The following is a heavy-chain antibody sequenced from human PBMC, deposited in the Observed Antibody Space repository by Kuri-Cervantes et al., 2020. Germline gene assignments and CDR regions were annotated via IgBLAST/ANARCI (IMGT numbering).Heavy chain of an antibody. J-gene: IGHJ3*02. CDR2: INAGNGNT. CDR3: ARDLRDYNHESSAYPKLFGGECAFDI. V-gene: IGHV1-3*01. Sequence: ASVKVSCKASGYTFTSYAMHWVRQAPGQRLEWMGWINAGNGNTKYSQKFQGRVTMTRDTSTSTVYMELSSLRSEDTAVYYCARDLRDYNHESSAYPKLFGGECAFDIWGQGTMVTVSS. D-gene: IGHD3-22*01. CDR1: GYTFTSYA.